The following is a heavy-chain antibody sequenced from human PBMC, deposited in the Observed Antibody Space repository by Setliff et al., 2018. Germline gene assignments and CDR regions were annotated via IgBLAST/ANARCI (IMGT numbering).Heavy chain of an antibody. CDR1: GYTFNIYP. Sequence: ASVKVSCKASGYTFNIYPMHWVRQAPGQRPEWMGWINSGSGVARYSHNFQGRVTFTRDTSATTAYMDLSSLMSEDTAVYYCATTLEGCCDDCLTIKHWGQGTLVNVFS. J-gene: IGHJ1*01. V-gene: IGHV1-3*04. CDR3: ATTLEGCCDDCLTIKH. D-gene: IGHD2-21*02. CDR2: INSGSGVA.